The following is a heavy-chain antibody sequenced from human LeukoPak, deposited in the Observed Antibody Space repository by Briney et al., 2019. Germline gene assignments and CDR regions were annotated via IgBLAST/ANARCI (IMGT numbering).Heavy chain of an antibody. CDR3: AREKSFLEWLSTGRRDGYYMDV. Sequence: GSLLLSCAASGFTFSSYSMNWVRQAPGKGLEGVSSISSSSSSYKYYADSVKGRFTVSRDNAKNSLYLQMNSLRAEDTAVYYCAREKSFLEWLSTGRRDGYYMDVWGKGTTVTVSS. D-gene: IGHD3-3*02. J-gene: IGHJ6*03. V-gene: IGHV3-21*01. CDR1: GFTFSSYS. CDR2: ISSSSSSYK.